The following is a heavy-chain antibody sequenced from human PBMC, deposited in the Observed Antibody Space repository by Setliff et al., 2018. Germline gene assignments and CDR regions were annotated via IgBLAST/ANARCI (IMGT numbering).Heavy chain of an antibody. V-gene: IGHV4-59*01. D-gene: IGHD5-12*01. CDR1: SDSINNYY. Sequence: PSETLSLTCTISSDSINNYYWSWIRQPPGKGLEWIGYVYYSGIANYSPSLKSRLTISVDTSKNQFSLKLRSVTAADTAVYYCARGGTFRYFDYWGQGTPVTVSS. CDR3: ARGGTFRYFDY. CDR2: VYYSGIA. J-gene: IGHJ4*02.